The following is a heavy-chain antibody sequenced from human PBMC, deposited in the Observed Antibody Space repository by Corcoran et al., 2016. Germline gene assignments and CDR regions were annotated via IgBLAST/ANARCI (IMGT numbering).Heavy chain of an antibody. D-gene: IGHD3-10*02. Sequence: QVQLVESGGGVVQPGRSLRLSCAASGFTFSSYGMHWVRQAPGKGLEWVAVIWYDGSNKYYADSVKGRFTISRDNSKNTLYLQMNSLRAEDTAVYYCARGCSVRGVWSRRKAIRSFDYWGQGTLVTVSS. V-gene: IGHV3-33*01. CDR3: ARGCSVRGVWSRRKAIRSFDY. CDR1: GFTFSSYG. CDR2: IWYDGSNK. J-gene: IGHJ4*02.